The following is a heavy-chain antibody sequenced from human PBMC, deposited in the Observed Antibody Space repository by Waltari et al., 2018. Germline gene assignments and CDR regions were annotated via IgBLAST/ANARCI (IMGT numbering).Heavy chain of an antibody. CDR3: AREDFDSSGQYRGSLDY. Sequence: EVQLVESGGGLVKPGGSLRLSCATSGFTFSSYSMNWVRQPPGKGLEWVSSISSSSTYIYYADSVKGRFTISRDNAKNSLYLQMNSLRAEDTAVYYCAREDFDSSGQYRGSLDYWGQGTLVTVSS. D-gene: IGHD3-22*01. CDR2: ISSSSTYI. V-gene: IGHV3-21*01. J-gene: IGHJ4*02. CDR1: GFTFSSYS.